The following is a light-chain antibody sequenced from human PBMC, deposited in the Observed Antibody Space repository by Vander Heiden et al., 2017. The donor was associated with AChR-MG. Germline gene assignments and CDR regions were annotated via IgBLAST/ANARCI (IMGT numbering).Light chain of an antibody. CDR1: QDISKY. Sequence: EIEMTQSPSSLSASVGERVTITCQASQDISKYINWYQQKPGRAPKLLIYDASKLEAGVSSRFSGSGSETDFAFTISTLQPEDVATYYCQQYDNFPYTFGQGTKLEIK. CDR2: DAS. J-gene: IGKJ2*01. V-gene: IGKV1-33*01. CDR3: QQYDNFPYT.